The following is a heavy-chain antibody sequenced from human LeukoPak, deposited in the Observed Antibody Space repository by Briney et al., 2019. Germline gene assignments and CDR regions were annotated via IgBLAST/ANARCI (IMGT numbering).Heavy chain of an antibody. CDR1: GFTFSSYS. J-gene: IGHJ4*02. CDR2: ISSSSSYI. V-gene: IGHV3-21*01. CDR3: ASGGHRKFDY. Sequence: GGSLRLSCAASGFTFSSYSINWVRQAPGKGLEWVSSISSSSSYIYYADSVKGRFTISRDNAKNSLYLQMNSLRDEDTAVYYCASGGHRKFDYWGQGTLVTVSS. D-gene: IGHD2-21*01.